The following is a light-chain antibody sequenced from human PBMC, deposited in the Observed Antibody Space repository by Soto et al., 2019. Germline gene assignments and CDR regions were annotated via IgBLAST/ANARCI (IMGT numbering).Light chain of an antibody. Sequence: DIQMTQSPSTLSASIGDRVTITCRASRSITSWLAWYQQKPGQAPKLLIYDGSNLESGVPSRFSGSGSGTELTLTISSVQPDDVATYFCHQYNTYPYTFGQGTQLEI. CDR3: HQYNTYPYT. V-gene: IGKV1-5*01. J-gene: IGKJ2*01. CDR1: RSITSW. CDR2: DGS.